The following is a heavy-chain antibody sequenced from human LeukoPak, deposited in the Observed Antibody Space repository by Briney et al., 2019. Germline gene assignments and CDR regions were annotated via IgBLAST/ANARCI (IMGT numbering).Heavy chain of an antibody. CDR3: ARDPLYYGSGSFDY. V-gene: IGHV3-30*01. CDR2: ISYDGGNK. CDR1: EFTFSSYA. J-gene: IGHJ4*02. Sequence: GGSLRLSCAASEFTFSSYAMHWVRQAPGKGLQWVALISYDGGNKYYADSVKGRFTISRDNSKNTLYLLMNSLRTEDTAVHYCARDPLYYGSGSFDYWGQGTLVTVSS. D-gene: IGHD3-10*01.